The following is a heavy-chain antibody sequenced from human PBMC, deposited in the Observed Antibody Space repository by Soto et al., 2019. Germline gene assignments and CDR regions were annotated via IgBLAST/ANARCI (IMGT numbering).Heavy chain of an antibody. V-gene: IGHV4-39*01. J-gene: IGHJ3*02. CDR3: ASAFSIAPPDIDAFDI. Sequence: SETLSLTCTFSRGSISSSSYYWVRIRQPPGTGLEWVGSIYYSGSTYYNPSLKSRVTISVDTAKQQFSLKLTAVTAAYTAVYYCASAFSIAPPDIDAFDIWGQVTMVTVSS. D-gene: IGHD6-6*01. CDR1: RGSISSSSYY. CDR2: IYYSGST.